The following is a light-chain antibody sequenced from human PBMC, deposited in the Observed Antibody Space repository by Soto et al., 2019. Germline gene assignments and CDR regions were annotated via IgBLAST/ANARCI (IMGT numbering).Light chain of an antibody. CDR1: NIGSKS. J-gene: IGLJ1*01. Sequence: SYELTQPPSVSVAPGQTARVTCGGNNIGSKSVHWYQQKPGQAPVLVVYDDSDRPSGIAERVSGSNSGNTATLTISRVEAGDEAEYYCQVWDSSGNFVFGNGTKLTV. V-gene: IGLV3-21*02. CDR2: DDS. CDR3: QVWDSSGNFV.